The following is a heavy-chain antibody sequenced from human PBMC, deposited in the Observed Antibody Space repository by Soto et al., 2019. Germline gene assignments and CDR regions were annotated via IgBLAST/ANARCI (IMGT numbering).Heavy chain of an antibody. CDR2: IFPSGTT. CDR1: GGSLSGATYS. V-gene: IGHV4-30-2*01. Sequence: SETLSLTCGVSGGSLSGATYSWNWIRQPPGKGLEWIGYIFPSGTTYYNPSLKSRVTISIDVSKNQFSPSLRSLTAADTAVYYCARSREFDYWSQGTLVTVSS. J-gene: IGHJ4*02. CDR3: ARSREFDY.